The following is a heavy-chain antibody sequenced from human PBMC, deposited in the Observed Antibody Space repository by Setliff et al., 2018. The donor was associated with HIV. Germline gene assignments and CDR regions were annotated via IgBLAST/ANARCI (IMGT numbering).Heavy chain of an antibody. V-gene: IGHV4-4*09. CDR3: ARQTYYYDNSGHNWFDP. Sequence: PSETLSLTCTVSGGSISSYYWSWIRQPPGKGLEWIGYINTSGTTNYNPSLKSRVTISVDTSKNQFPLKLSSVTAADTAVYFCARQTYYYDNSGHNWFDPWGQGTLVTVSS. J-gene: IGHJ5*02. D-gene: IGHD3-22*01. CDR2: INTSGTT. CDR1: GGSISSYY.